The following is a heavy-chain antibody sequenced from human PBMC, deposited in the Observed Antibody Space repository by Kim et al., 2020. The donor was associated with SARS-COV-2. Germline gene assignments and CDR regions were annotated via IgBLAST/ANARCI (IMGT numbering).Heavy chain of an antibody. J-gene: IGHJ4*02. CDR2: NT. CDR3: ARDGYSGYDR. Sequence: NTNHAQKLQGRVTMTTDTSTSTAYMELRSLRSDDTAVYYCARDGYSGYDRWGQGTLVTVSS. D-gene: IGHD5-12*01. V-gene: IGHV1-18*01.